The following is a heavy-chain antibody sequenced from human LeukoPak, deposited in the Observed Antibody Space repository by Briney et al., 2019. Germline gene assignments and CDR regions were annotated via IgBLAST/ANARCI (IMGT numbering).Heavy chain of an antibody. CDR3: ARDPDYLHYYYGTGPIGGFAY. V-gene: IGHV3-30*03. D-gene: IGHD3-16*01. CDR1: GFSFSSYG. J-gene: IGHJ4*02. Sequence: PGTSLRPSCTASGFSFSSYGMHWVRQAPGKGLEWVAVISYDGTGKYYADSVKGRFTISRDHYNNTLYLQMDSLRADDTAVYYCARDPDYLHYYYGTGPIGGFAYWGQGTLVTVSS. CDR2: ISYDGTGK.